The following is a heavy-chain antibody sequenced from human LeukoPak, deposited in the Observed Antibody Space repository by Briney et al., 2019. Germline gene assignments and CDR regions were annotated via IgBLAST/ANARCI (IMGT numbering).Heavy chain of an antibody. CDR3: ARDSAADDNDCDV. J-gene: IGHJ3*01. V-gene: IGHV3-33*01. CDR1: GFSFSSYG. Sequence: PGRSLTLSCIPSGFSFSSYGMHWVREAPGKGLEWVAVIWSHGNRKHHSDSVEGRFAISRDNSKNILYLQMNNLRGEGTALYYCARDSAADDNDCDVWGQGTMVTVSS. CDR2: IWSHGNRK. D-gene: IGHD6-25*01.